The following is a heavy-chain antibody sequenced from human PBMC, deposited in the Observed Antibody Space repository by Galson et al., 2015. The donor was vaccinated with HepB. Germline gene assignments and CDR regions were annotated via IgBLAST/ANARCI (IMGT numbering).Heavy chain of an antibody. D-gene: IGHD3-10*01. Sequence: SLRLSCAASGFIFSNYDFHWVRQAPGKGLEWVARLSHDGSNEYYADSVKGRFTVSRDNSKNTLDLQMNSLRPEDTAIYYCARERVGIRYDYVPGTYDKGWPYWGQGTLVTVSS. CDR3: ARERVGIRYDYVPGTYDKGWPY. V-gene: IGHV3-30*03. CDR1: GFIFSNYD. CDR2: LSHDGSNE. J-gene: IGHJ4*02.